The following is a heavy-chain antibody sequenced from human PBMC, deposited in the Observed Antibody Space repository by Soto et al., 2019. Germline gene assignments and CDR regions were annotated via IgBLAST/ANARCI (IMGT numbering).Heavy chain of an antibody. CDR3: ARGCTTGVPAIVKFRRCNWFDP. Sequence: QVQLQQWGAGLLKPSETLSLTCAVYGGSFSGYYWSWIRQPPGKGLEWIGEINHSGSTNYNPSLKIRVTKSVETYKNQFSLKLSSVTAADTAVYYCARGCTTGVPAIVKFRRCNWFDPWGQRTLVTASS. CDR2: INHSGST. J-gene: IGHJ5*02. D-gene: IGHD2-2*01. CDR1: GGSFSGYY. V-gene: IGHV4-34*01.